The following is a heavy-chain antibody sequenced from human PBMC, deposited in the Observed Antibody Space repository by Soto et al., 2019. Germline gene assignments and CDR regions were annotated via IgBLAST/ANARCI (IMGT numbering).Heavy chain of an antibody. Sequence: QVQLEESGGGVVQPGRSLRLSCEASGFTFNTYSMHWVRQPPGKGLEWLAAIWYDGTQKYYADSVKGRFSISRDNSKKTLYLELNSLRAEDTAVYYCARAGGTTVTGLWHFDSWGQGTLVTVS. J-gene: IGHJ4*02. CDR2: IWYDGTQK. CDR3: ARAGGTTVTGLWHFDS. CDR1: GFTFNTYS. D-gene: IGHD4-17*01. V-gene: IGHV3-33*01.